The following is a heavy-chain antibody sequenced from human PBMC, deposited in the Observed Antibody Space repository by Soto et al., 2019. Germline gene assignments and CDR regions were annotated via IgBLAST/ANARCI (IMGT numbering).Heavy chain of an antibody. J-gene: IGHJ5*02. Sequence: SETLSLTCTVSGGSISSYYWSWIRQPPGKGLEWIGYIYYSGSTNYNPSLKSRVTISVDTSKNQFSLKLSSVTAADTAVYYCAREHCSSTSCYNRVGRWFDPWGQGTLVTVSS. CDR3: AREHCSSTSCYNRVGRWFDP. CDR2: IYYSGST. D-gene: IGHD2-2*02. V-gene: IGHV4-59*01. CDR1: GGSISSYY.